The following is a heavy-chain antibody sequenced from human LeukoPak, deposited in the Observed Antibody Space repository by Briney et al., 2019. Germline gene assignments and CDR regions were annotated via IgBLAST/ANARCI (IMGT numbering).Heavy chain of an antibody. CDR2: IYTSGST. CDR1: GGSISSYY. V-gene: IGHV4-4*07. D-gene: IGHD3-22*01. Sequence: SETLSLTCTVSGGSISSYYWSWIRQPAGKGLEWIGRIYTSGSTNYNPSLKSRVTMSVDTSKNQFSLKLSSVTAADTAVYYCAREWGYYYDSSGYYSKYYFDYWGQGTLVTVSS. J-gene: IGHJ4*02. CDR3: AREWGYYYDSSGYYSKYYFDY.